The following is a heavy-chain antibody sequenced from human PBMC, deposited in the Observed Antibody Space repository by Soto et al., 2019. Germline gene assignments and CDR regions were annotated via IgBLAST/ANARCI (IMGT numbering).Heavy chain of an antibody. D-gene: IGHD3-9*01. J-gene: IGHJ4*02. CDR2: INHSGST. Sequence: SETLSLTCAVYGGSFSGYYWSWIRQPPGKGLEWIGEINHSGSTNYNPSLKSRVTRSVDTCKNEFSLKLSSVTAADTAVYYCAILTGSDFDYWGQGTLVTVSS. V-gene: IGHV4-34*01. CDR1: GGSFSGYY. CDR3: AILTGSDFDY.